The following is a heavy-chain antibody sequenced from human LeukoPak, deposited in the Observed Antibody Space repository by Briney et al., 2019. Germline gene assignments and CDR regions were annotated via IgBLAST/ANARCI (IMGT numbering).Heavy chain of an antibody. D-gene: IGHD6-19*01. Sequence: GGSLRLSCAASGFSFSVYWMHWVRRAPGKGPVWVSRIKTDGSITDYADSVKGRFTISRDNAKNTLYLQMNSLRAEDTAVYYCARASERVRSSGWYSGCFDYWGQGTLVTVSS. V-gene: IGHV3-74*01. CDR1: GFSFSVYW. CDR2: IKTDGSIT. J-gene: IGHJ4*02. CDR3: ARASERVRSSGWYSGCFDY.